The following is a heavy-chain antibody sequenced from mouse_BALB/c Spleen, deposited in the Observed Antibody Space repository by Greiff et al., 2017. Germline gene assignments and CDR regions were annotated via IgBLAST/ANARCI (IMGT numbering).Heavy chain of an antibody. CDR1: GYTFTSYY. J-gene: IGHJ3*01. Sequence: QVQLKQSGAELVKPGASVKLSCKASGYTFTSYYMYWVKQRPGQGLEWIGEINPSNGGTNFNEKFKSKATLTVDKSSSTAYMQLSSLTSEDSAVYYCTTYYGNPAWFAYWGQGTLVTVSA. D-gene: IGHD2-10*01. V-gene: IGHV1S81*02. CDR3: TTYYGNPAWFAY. CDR2: INPSNGGT.